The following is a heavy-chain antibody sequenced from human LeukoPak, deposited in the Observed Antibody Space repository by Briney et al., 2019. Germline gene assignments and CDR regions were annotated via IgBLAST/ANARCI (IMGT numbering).Heavy chain of an antibody. V-gene: IGHV3-15*01. CDR3: TTESRLRFLEWLLSGGSFDY. Sequence: PGGSLRLSCAASGFTFSNAWMSWVRQAPGKGLEWVGRIKSKTDGGTTDYAAPVKGRFTISRDNSKNRLYLQMNSLKTEDTAVYYCTTESRLRFLEWLLSGGSFDYWGQGTLVTVSS. J-gene: IGHJ4*02. CDR1: GFTFSNAW. CDR2: IKSKTDGGTT. D-gene: IGHD3-3*01.